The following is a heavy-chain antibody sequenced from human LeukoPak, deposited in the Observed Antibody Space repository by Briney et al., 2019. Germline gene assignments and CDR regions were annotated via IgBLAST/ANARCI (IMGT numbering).Heavy chain of an antibody. CDR2: ISSRSSTI. Sequence: GGSLRLSCAASGFTFGYYSMYWVRQAPGRGLEWVSYISSRSSTIYYADSVKGRFTISRDNAKNSLYLQMNSLGAEDTALYYCARGRGCSSLSCYPDYWGQGTLVTVSS. V-gene: IGHV3-48*04. CDR3: ARGRGCSSLSCYPDY. J-gene: IGHJ4*02. D-gene: IGHD2-2*01. CDR1: GFTFGYYS.